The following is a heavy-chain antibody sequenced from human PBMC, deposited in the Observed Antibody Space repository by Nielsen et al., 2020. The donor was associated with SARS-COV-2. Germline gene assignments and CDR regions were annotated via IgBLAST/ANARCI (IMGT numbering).Heavy chain of an antibody. V-gene: IGHV3-23*01. D-gene: IGHD3-22*01. J-gene: IGHJ5*02. CDR2: ISGSGDRT. CDR1: GFTFSSYS. Sequence: GGSLRLSCAASGFTFSSYSMNWVRQAPGKGLEWVSGISGSGDRTYYGDSVRGRFTISRDNSKNSLYLQMNSLRAEDTAVYYCARDKYYYDSSGPGFDPWGQGTLVTVSS. CDR3: ARDKYYYDSSGPGFDP.